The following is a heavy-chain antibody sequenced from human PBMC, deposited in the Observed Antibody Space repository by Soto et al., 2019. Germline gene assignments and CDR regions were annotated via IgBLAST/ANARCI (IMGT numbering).Heavy chain of an antibody. V-gene: IGHV4-59*01. Sequence: TSETLSLTCTVSGGSISSYYWSWIRQPPGKGLEWIGYIYYSGSTNYNPSLKSRVTISVDTSKNQFSLKLSSVTAADTAMYYCAAHKYDFWSGYYNWFDPWGQGTLVTVSS. CDR1: GGSISSYY. J-gene: IGHJ5*02. CDR3: AAHKYDFWSGYYNWFDP. CDR2: IYYSGST. D-gene: IGHD3-3*01.